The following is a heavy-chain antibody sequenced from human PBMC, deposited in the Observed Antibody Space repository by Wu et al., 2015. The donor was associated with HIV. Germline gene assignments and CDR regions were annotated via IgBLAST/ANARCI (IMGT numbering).Heavy chain of an antibody. D-gene: IGHD5/OR15-5a*01. CDR1: GATLHNFA. V-gene: IGHV1-2*02. Sequence: QVQLVQSGAEVKKPGTSVKVSCTVSGATLHNFALSWVRQAPGQGLEWVGWINPHNGATKYAQKFQGRVTLTRDTSLNTAYMELSSLRSDDTAIFYCATQVSIVRFDPWGQGTLVTVSS. CDR2: INPHNGAT. J-gene: IGHJ5*02. CDR3: ATQVSIVRFDP.